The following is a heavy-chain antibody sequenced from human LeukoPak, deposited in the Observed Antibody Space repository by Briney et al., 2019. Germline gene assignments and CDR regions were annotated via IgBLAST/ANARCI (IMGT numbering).Heavy chain of an antibody. Sequence: SETLSITCAVYGGSFSGYYWSWIRQPPGKGLEWIGEINHSGSTNYNPSLKSRVTISVDTSKNQFSLKLSSVTAADTAVYYCARDRRDGYNRSWFDPWGQGTLVTVSS. V-gene: IGHV4-34*01. CDR3: ARDRRDGYNRSWFDP. D-gene: IGHD5-24*01. CDR2: INHSGST. CDR1: GGSFSGYY. J-gene: IGHJ5*02.